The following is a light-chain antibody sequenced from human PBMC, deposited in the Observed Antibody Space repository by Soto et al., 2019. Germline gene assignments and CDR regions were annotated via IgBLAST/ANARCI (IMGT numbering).Light chain of an antibody. J-gene: IGLJ1*01. CDR2: DVS. CDR3: SSYTSSSTLV. CDR1: SSVVGGYNY. Sequence: SVLTQPASVSGSPGQSITLSCTGNSSVVGGYNYVSWYQQHPGKAPKLMIYDVSNRPSGVSNRFSGSKPGNTASLTISGLQAEDEADYYCSSYTSSSTLVFGTGTKVTVL. V-gene: IGLV2-14*01.